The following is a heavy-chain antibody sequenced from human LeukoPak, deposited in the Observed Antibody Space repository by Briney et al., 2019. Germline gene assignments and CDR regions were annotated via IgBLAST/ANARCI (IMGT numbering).Heavy chain of an antibody. V-gene: IGHV1-2*02. D-gene: IGHD2-15*01. Sequence: GASVKVSCKASGYTFTGYYMHWVRQAPGQGLEWMGWINPNSGGTNYAQKFQGRVTMTRDTSISTAYMELSSLRSEDTAVYYCARRLHKAWFDPWGQGTLVTVSS. CDR1: GYTFTGYY. CDR3: ARRLHKAWFDP. J-gene: IGHJ5*02. CDR2: INPNSGGT.